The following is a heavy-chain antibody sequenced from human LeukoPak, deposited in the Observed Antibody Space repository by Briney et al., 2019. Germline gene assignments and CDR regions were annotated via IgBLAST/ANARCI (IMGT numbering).Heavy chain of an antibody. V-gene: IGHV7-4-1*02. CDR2: INTNTGSP. D-gene: IGHD3-22*01. Sequence: ASVKVSCKASGYTFTSYAMNWVRQAPGQGLEWMGWINTNTGSPTYAQGFTGRFVFSLDTSVSTAYPQISSLKAEDTAVYYCAREFLSITMIVADDLGYGMDVWGQGTTVTVSS. J-gene: IGHJ6*02. CDR3: AREFLSITMIVADDLGYGMDV. CDR1: GYTFTSYA.